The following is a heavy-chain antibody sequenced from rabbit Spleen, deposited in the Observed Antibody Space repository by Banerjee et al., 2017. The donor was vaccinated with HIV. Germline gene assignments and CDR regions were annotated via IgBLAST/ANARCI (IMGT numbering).Heavy chain of an antibody. CDR2: IYTGSSGST. Sequence: QEQLEESGGDLVKPEGSLTLTCTASGFDLSNSYWICWVRQAPGKGLEWIACIYTGSSGSTYYASWAKGRFTISKTSSTTVTLQMTSLTVADTATYFCARAIGVGYDGYGHFNLWGPGTLVTVS. J-gene: IGHJ4*01. CDR1: GFDLSNSYW. D-gene: IGHD6-1*01. V-gene: IGHV1S45*01. CDR3: ARAIGVGYDGYGHFNL.